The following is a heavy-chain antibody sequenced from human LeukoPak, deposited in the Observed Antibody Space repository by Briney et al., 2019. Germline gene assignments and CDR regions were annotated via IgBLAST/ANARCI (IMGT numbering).Heavy chain of an antibody. CDR3: ARTSGWHLFDY. D-gene: IGHD6-19*01. J-gene: IGHJ4*02. Sequence: PSETLPLTCTVSGGSISSSSYYWGWIRQPPGKGLEWIGSIYYSGSTYYNPSLKSRVTISVDTSKNQFSLKLGSVTAADTAVYYCARTSGWHLFDYWGQGTLVTVSS. CDR2: IYYSGST. V-gene: IGHV4-39*01. CDR1: GGSISSSSYY.